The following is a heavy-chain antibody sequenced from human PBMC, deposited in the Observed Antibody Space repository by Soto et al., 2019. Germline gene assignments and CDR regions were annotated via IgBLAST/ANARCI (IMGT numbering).Heavy chain of an antibody. CDR3: ARDRGSYGSYYYYYYGMDV. J-gene: IGHJ6*02. V-gene: IGHV4-59*01. CDR2: IYYSGST. CDR1: GASIRSYY. Sequence: PSETLSLTCTVSGASIRSYYWGWIRQPPGKGLEWIGYIYYSGSTNYNPSLKRRVTISVDTTKNQFSLKLSSVTAADTAVYYCARDRGSYGSYYYYYYGMDVWGQGTTVTVSS. D-gene: IGHD5-18*01.